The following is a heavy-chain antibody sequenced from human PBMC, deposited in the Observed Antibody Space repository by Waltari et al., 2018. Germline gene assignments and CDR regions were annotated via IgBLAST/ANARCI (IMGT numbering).Heavy chain of an antibody. J-gene: IGHJ4*02. D-gene: IGHD3-10*01. Sequence: EVQLLESGGALVQPGGSLRLSCAASGFTFSSYVMNWGRQAPGKGLGWVSGVSESCGSANYADSVKGRFTISRDNSKNTLYLQMNSLRAEDTAVYYCAKVLGVINDWGQGTLVTVSS. V-gene: IGHV3-23*01. CDR1: GFTFSSYV. CDR2: VSESCGSA. CDR3: AKVLGVIND.